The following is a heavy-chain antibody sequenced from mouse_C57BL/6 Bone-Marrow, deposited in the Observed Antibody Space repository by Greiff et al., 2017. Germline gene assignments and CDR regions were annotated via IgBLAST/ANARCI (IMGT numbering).Heavy chain of an antibody. CDR2: INPGSGGT. Sequence: QVQLQQSGAELVRPGTSVKVSCKASGYAFTNYLIEWVKQRPGQGLEWIGVINPGSGGTNYNEKFKGKATLTADKSSSTAYMQLSSLTSEDSAVYFCARRYYGSSYDYDAMDYWGQGTSVTVSS. CDR1: GYAFTNYL. V-gene: IGHV1-54*01. D-gene: IGHD1-1*01. CDR3: ARRYYGSSYDYDAMDY. J-gene: IGHJ4*01.